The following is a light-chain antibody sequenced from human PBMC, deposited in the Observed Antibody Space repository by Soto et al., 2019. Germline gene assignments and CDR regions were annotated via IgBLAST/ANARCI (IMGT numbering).Light chain of an antibody. J-gene: IGKJ5*01. CDR3: QQRYRTPIT. V-gene: IGKV1-39*01. Sequence: IQMTQSPSSLSASVVDRVTTTCRASQTIGSYLNWYQKKTGKAPKSLIYAAYNLQSGVPSRFSGSGSGIDFTLTISSLQPEDFATYYCQQRYRTPITFGQGTRREIK. CDR1: QTIGSY. CDR2: AAY.